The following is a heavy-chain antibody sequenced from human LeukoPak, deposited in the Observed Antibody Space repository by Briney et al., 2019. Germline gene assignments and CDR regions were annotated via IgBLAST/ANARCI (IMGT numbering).Heavy chain of an antibody. D-gene: IGHD6-13*01. CDR3: ARGVGYSSSWFTGSYYYYYMDV. Sequence: GASVKVSCKASGYTFTSYDINWVRQATGQGLEWMGWMNPNSGNTGYAQKFQGRVTITRNTSISTAYMELSSLRSEDTAVYYCARGVGYSSSWFTGSYYYYYMDVWGKGTTVTVSS. CDR2: MNPNSGNT. V-gene: IGHV1-8*03. J-gene: IGHJ6*03. CDR1: GYTFTSYD.